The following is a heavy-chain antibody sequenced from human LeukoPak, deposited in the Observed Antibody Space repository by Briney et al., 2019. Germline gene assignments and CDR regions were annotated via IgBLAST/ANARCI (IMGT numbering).Heavy chain of an antibody. CDR2: IDTSDGNT. J-gene: IGHJ5*02. D-gene: IGHD2-15*01. CDR3: ATERSGGTWFDP. V-gene: IGHV1-46*01. CDR1: GYTFTTYH. Sequence: ASVTVSFKASGYTFTTYHMHWVRQAPGQGLEWVGMIDTSDGNTNYAQKFLDRVTMTRDTSTSTVYMELSGLRPYDTAVYYCATERSGGTWFDPWGQGTLVTVSS.